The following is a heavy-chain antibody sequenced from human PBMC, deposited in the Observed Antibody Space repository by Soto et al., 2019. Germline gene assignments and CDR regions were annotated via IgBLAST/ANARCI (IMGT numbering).Heavy chain of an antibody. V-gene: IGHV1-18*01. CDR1: GYTFTSYG. D-gene: IGHD3-22*01. J-gene: IGHJ4*02. CDR2: ISAYNGNT. Sequence: GASVKVSCKASGYTFTSYGISWVRQAPGQGLEWMGSISAYNGNTNYAQKLQGRVTMTTDTSTSTAYMELRSLRSDDTAVYYCASISYYYDSSGYFDYWGQGTLVTVSS. CDR3: ASISYYYDSSGYFDY.